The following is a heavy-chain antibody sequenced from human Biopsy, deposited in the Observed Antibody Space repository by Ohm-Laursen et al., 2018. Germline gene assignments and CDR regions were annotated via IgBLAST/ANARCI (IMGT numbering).Heavy chain of an antibody. CDR3: ARYASYSGNYGHFDY. CDR1: GGAFTTYA. V-gene: IGHV1-69*13. D-gene: IGHD1-26*01. CDR2: VIPVFGTT. Sequence: GASVKVSCKPSGGAFTTYAIGWARQAPGQGLEWMGKVIPVFGTTDYAQNFQGRLTLTADESTSTVYMDLTGLRSDDTGIYYCARYASYSGNYGHFDYWGQGTLVTVSS. J-gene: IGHJ4*02.